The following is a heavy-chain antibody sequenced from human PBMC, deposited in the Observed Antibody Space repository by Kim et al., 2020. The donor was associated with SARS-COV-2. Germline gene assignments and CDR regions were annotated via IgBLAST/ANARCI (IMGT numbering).Heavy chain of an antibody. D-gene: IGHD1-1*01. Sequence: GGSLRLSCAASGFTLSGHWMNWVRQAPGKGLLWVSRVSSVGSTTHYEDSVKGRFVISRDNAKNTLYLQMNSLRAEDTAVYYCTRGTVHSGMDVWGQGTTVIVSS. J-gene: IGHJ6*02. V-gene: IGHV3-74*01. CDR1: GFTLSGHW. CDR2: VSSVGSTT. CDR3: TRGTVHSGMDV.